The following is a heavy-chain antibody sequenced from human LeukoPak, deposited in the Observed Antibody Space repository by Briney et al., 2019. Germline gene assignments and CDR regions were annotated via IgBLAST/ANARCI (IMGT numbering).Heavy chain of an antibody. CDR2: ISGSGAST. CDR1: GFTFSSYA. Sequence: GGSLRLSCAASGFTFSSYAMSWVRQAPGKGLEWVSVISGSGASTYYADSVKGRFTISRDNSKNTMYLQMNSLRAEDTAVYYCARDTVPVAATPRGWGYWGQGTLVTVSS. D-gene: IGHD2-15*01. CDR3: ARDTVPVAATPRGWGY. V-gene: IGHV3-23*01. J-gene: IGHJ4*02.